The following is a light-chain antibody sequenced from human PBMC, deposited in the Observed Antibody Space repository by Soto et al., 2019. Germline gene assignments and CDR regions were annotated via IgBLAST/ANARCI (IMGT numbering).Light chain of an antibody. V-gene: IGKV1D-13*01. Sequence: AIQVTQSPSSLSASVGDRVTISSRTSQGFGSPLAWYQQTPGKPPRLLIYDGSTLQSGVPTRFSASGSRTSLTVTSSSPQPEDFATDYWPHIYECQHAVGPGTKVDIK. CDR1: QGFGSP. J-gene: IGKJ3*01. CDR2: DGS. CDR3: PHIYECQHA.